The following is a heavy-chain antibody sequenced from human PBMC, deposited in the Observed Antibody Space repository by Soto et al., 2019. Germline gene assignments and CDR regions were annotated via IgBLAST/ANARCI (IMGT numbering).Heavy chain of an antibody. CDR2: IIHIFGTA. CDR3: ARGWGYDSNDYYYAY. Sequence: QVQLVQSGAEVRNPGSSVKVSCKASGGTFSRHAISWVRQAPGQGLEWMGGIIHIFGTANHAQKFQGRVTIIADESTSTVYMELSSLRSEDTAMYYCARGWGYDSNDYYYAYWGQGTLVIVSS. V-gene: IGHV1-69*01. J-gene: IGHJ4*02. D-gene: IGHD3-22*01. CDR1: GGTFSRHA.